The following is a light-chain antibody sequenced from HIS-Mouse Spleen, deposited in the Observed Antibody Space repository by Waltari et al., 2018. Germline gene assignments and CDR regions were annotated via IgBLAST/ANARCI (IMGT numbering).Light chain of an antibody. V-gene: IGKV1-9*01. CDR2: AAS. J-gene: IGKJ3*01. Sequence: DIQLTQSPSFLSASVGDRVTITCRASQGISSYLAWYQQKPGKAPKLLIYAASTLQSGVPSRFSGSGSGTDFTLTISRLEPEDFAVYYCQQYGSSLFGPGTKVDIK. CDR1: QGISSY. CDR3: QQYGSSL.